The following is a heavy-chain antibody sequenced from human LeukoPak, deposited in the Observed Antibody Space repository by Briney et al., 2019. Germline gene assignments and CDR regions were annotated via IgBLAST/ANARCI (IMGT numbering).Heavy chain of an antibody. D-gene: IGHD3-10*01. V-gene: IGHV1-8*01. J-gene: IGHJ6*03. CDR3: ARSSGFGFYYYYMDV. Sequence: GASVKVSCKASGYTFTGYDINWVRQATGQGLEWMGWMNPNSGNTGYAQKFQGRVTMTRNTSISTAYMELSSLRSEDTAVYYCARSSGFGFYYYYMDVWGKGTTVTVSS. CDR2: MNPNSGNT. CDR1: GYTFTGYD.